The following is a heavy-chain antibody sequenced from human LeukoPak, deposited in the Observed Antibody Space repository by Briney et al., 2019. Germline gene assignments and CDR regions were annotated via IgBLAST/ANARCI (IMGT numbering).Heavy chain of an antibody. CDR1: GGSVTSGSYY. CDR2: IYHSGTT. D-gene: IGHD2-15*01. J-gene: IGHJ5*02. Sequence: SETLSLTCTVSGGSVTSGSYYWSWIRQPPGKGLEWIGYIYHSGTTNHNPSLKSRVTISIDTSKNQFSLRLSSVTTADTAMYFCARGSAGRSWFDPWGRGTLVTVSS. V-gene: IGHV4-61*01. CDR3: ARGSAGRSWFDP.